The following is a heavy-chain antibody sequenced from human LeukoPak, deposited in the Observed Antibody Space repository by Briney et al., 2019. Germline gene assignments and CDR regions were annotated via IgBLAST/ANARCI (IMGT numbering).Heavy chain of an antibody. CDR2: IKEDGSEK. CDR1: GFTFSNYW. CDR3: ARGGGDGFDY. V-gene: IGHV3-7*01. J-gene: IGHJ4*02. D-gene: IGHD5-24*01. Sequence: GGSLRLSCEASGFTFSNYWMSWVRQTPGKGLEWVANIKEDGSEKNYVDSVKGRFTLSRDNAKNSLYLQMNSLRAEDTAVYYCARGGGDGFDYWGQGTLVTVSS.